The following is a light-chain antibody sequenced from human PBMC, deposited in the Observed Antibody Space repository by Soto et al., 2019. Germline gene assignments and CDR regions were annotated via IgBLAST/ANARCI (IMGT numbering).Light chain of an antibody. V-gene: IGKV3-20*01. CDR3: HPYDGSPIFT. J-gene: IGKJ3*01. Sequence: EIVLTQSPGTLSLSPGERATLSCRASQSVSDNHLAWYHQKPGQPPRLLIYGASNRATGIPDRFSGNGSGTDFTLTISRLEPEDFATYYCHPYDGSPIFTFGPGTKVYI. CDR2: GAS. CDR1: QSVSDNH.